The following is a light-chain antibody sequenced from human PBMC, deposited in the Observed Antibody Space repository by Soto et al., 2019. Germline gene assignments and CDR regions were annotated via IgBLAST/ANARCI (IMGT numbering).Light chain of an antibody. Sequence: EIVLTQSPGTLSLSPGERATLSCRASQGIPNNFLAWYRQKPGQAPRLLISGASSRAAGIPDRFSGSGSGTDFTLTISSLEAEDFAVHYCQQYGALPLAFGGGTKVDIK. V-gene: IGKV3-20*01. J-gene: IGKJ4*01. CDR2: GAS. CDR1: QGIPNNF. CDR3: QQYGALPLA.